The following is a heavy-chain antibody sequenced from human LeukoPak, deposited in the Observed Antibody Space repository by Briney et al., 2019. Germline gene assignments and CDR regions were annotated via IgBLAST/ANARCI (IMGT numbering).Heavy chain of an antibody. CDR2: IYYSGST. D-gene: IGHD3-22*01. CDR3: ARGYDSRGYYYYGMDV. J-gene: IGHJ6*02. V-gene: IGHV4-59*01. Sequence: SETLSLTCTVSGGSISSYYGSWIRQPPGKGLEWIGYIYYSGSTHYNPSLKSRVTISVDTSKNQFSLKLSSVTAADTAVYYCARGYDSRGYYYYGMDVWGQGTTVTVSS. CDR1: GGSISSYY.